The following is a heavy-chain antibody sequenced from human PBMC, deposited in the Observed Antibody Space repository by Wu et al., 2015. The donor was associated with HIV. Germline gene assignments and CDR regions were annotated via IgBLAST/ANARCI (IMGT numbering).Heavy chain of an antibody. CDR2: INPNSGGT. J-gene: IGHJ6*03. V-gene: IGHV1-2*02. CDR3: ARDTHPYSSSSAPQNIYYYMDV. CDR1: GYTFTGYY. D-gene: IGHD6-13*01. Sequence: QVQLVQSGAEVKKPGASVKVSCKASGYTFTGYYMHWVRQAPGQGLEWMGWINPNSGGTNYAQKFQGRVTMTRDTSISTAYMELSRLRSDDTAVYYCARDTHPYSSSSAPQNIYYYMDVWGKGTTVTVSS.